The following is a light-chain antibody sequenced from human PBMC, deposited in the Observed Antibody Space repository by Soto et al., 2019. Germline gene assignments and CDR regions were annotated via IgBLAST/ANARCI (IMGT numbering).Light chain of an antibody. CDR1: QSVASY. CDR2: GAS. CDR3: QQYNCWPLT. J-gene: IGKJ4*01. V-gene: IGKV3-15*01. Sequence: EIVMTQSPATLYVSPGERATLSCRASQSVASYLAWYQQKPGLPPRLLIYGASNRATAMQARFSGSGSGTDFPLTVSSLQSEDFAIYYCQQYNCWPLTFGGVTKVEIK.